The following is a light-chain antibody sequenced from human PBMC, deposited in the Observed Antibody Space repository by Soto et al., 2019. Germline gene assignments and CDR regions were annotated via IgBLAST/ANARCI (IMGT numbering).Light chain of an antibody. Sequence: QSALTQPASVSGSPGQSITISCTGTSSDVGAYNYVSWYQQLPGKAPKLLIFGNSHRPSGVPDRFFGSKSGTSASLAITGLQAEDEADYYCQSYDRSLSGSVFGGGTKVTVL. CDR2: GNS. V-gene: IGLV2-14*03. CDR1: SSDVGAYNY. J-gene: IGLJ3*02. CDR3: QSYDRSLSGSV.